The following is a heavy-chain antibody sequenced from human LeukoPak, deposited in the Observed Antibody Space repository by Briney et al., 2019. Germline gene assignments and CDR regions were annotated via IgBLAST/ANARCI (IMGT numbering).Heavy chain of an antibody. Sequence: SETLSLTCTVSGGSISSSSYYWGWIRQPAGKGLEWIGRIYTSGSTNYNPSLKSRVTISVDTSKNQFSLKLSSVTAADTAVYYCAREALDQQLRLFDYWGQGTLVTVSS. D-gene: IGHD1/OR15-1a*01. CDR1: GGSISSSSYY. J-gene: IGHJ4*02. V-gene: IGHV4-61*02. CDR3: AREALDQQLRLFDY. CDR2: IYTSGST.